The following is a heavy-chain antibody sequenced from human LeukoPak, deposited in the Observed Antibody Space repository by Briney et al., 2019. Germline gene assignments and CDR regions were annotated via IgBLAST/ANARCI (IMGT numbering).Heavy chain of an antibody. CDR2: ISYDGSNK. V-gene: IGHV3-30*04. Sequence: GGSLRLSCAASGFTFSSYAMHWVRQAPGKGLEWVAVISYDGSNKYYADSVKGRFTISRDNSKNTLYLQMNSLRAEDTAVYYCARAVPTLEHIVVVTAILMSGFDYWGQGTLVTVSS. D-gene: IGHD2-21*02. CDR1: GFTFSSYA. CDR3: ARAVPTLEHIVVVTAILMSGFDY. J-gene: IGHJ4*02.